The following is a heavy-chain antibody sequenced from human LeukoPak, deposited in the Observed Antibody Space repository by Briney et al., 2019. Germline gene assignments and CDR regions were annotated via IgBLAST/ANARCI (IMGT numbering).Heavy chain of an antibody. V-gene: IGHV1-8*01. CDR2: MNPNSGNT. CDR1: GYTFTSYD. Sequence: ASVKVSCKASGYTFTSYDINWVRQATGQGLEWLGWMNPNSGNTGYAQNFQGRVSMTRDTSIDTAYMELTSLRYEDTAVYYCARDYYGSKSSSFDPWGQGTLVTVSS. J-gene: IGHJ5*02. D-gene: IGHD3-10*01. CDR3: ARDYYGSKSSSFDP.